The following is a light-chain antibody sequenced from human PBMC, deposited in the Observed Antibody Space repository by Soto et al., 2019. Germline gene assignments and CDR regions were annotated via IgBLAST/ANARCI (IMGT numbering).Light chain of an antibody. CDR1: QGVGRS. CDR2: SAS. CDR3: QQYYYWPLT. Sequence: EILMTPSAAALFTSPGEGATLSCRASQGVGRSVAWYQQTPGQSPRLLIYSASTRASGVPARFSGSGSGTEFTLTISSLQSEDFAVYSCQQYYYWPLTFGGGTKV. V-gene: IGKV3-15*01. J-gene: IGKJ4*01.